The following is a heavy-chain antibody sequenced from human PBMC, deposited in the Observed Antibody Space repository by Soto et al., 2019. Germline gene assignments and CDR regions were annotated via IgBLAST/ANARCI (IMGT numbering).Heavy chain of an antibody. J-gene: IGHJ4*02. Sequence: SETLSLTCTVSGGSISSGDYYWGWIRQPPGKGLEWIGYIYYSGSTYYNPSLKSRVTISVDTSKNQFSLKLSSVTAADTAVYYCARNRGEWFDYWGQGTLATVSS. CDR3: ARNRGEWFDY. CDR1: GGSISSGDYY. CDR2: IYYSGST. D-gene: IGHD3-16*01. V-gene: IGHV4-30-4*01.